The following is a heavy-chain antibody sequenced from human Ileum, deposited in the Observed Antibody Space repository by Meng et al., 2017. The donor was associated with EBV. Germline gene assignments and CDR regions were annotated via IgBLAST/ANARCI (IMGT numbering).Heavy chain of an antibody. J-gene: IGHJ4*02. Sequence: LPQARPRLVDPSPPLPPPCCNLGDGFSRSSGAWNWCSRHPSGGVLWWGRTYYRSKCYNYNAVPVKRRITTNPATSKNQFSLQLNSVTAENTAVYYCARDLEGFDYWGQGTLVTVSS. CDR2: TYYRSKCYN. CDR1: GDGFSRSSGA. CDR3: ARDLEGFDY. V-gene: IGHV6-1*01.